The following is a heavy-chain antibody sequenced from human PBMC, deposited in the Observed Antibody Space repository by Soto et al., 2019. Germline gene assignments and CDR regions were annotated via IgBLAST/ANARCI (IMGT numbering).Heavy chain of an antibody. D-gene: IGHD3-16*02. CDR3: ARYPPDYVWGSYRFDY. Sequence: ASVKVSCKASGYTFTSSAISWVRQAPGQGLELMGWISGYNGNTNYAQKLQGRVTMTTDTSTSTAYMELRSLRSDDTAVYYCARYPPDYVWGSYRFDYWGQGTLVTVSS. CDR2: ISGYNGNT. V-gene: IGHV1-18*04. J-gene: IGHJ4*02. CDR1: GYTFTSSA.